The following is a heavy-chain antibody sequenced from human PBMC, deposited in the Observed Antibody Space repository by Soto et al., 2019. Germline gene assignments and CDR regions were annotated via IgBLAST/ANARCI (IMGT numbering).Heavy chain of an antibody. Sequence: ASVKVSCKTSGYTFSAYYMHWVRQAPGQGLEGMGWINPKSGGTLYAQKFQGRVTMTRDTSISTAYMELSRLRSDDTAVYYCARGGTFAYDTSGYSVYWGQGTLVTVSS. CDR1: GYTFSAYY. V-gene: IGHV1-2*02. CDR2: INPKSGGT. D-gene: IGHD3-22*01. CDR3: ARGGTFAYDTSGYSVY. J-gene: IGHJ4*02.